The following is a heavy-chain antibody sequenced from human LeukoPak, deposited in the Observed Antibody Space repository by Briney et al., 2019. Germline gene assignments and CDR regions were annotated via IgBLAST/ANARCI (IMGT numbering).Heavy chain of an antibody. D-gene: IGHD1-1*01. Sequence: PGRSLRLSCAASGFTFDDYAMQWVRQAPGKGLEWVSGISWRSVSTGYADSVKGRFTISRDDAKNSLYLQMNSLRAEDTALYYCAKDKRYNWNDALGAFDIWGQGTVVTVSS. V-gene: IGHV3-9*01. J-gene: IGHJ3*02. CDR1: GFTFDDYA. CDR3: AKDKRYNWNDALGAFDI. CDR2: ISWRSVST.